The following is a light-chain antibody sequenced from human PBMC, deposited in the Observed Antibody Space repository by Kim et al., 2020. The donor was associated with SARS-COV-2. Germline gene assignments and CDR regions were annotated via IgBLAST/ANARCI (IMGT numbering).Light chain of an antibody. CDR1: NIGSKS. Sequence: SYELTQPPSVSVAPGKTARITCGGNNIGSKSVHWYQQKPGQAPVLVIYYDSDRPSGIPERFSDSNSGNTATLTISRVEAGDEADYYCQVWDSSSELVFGG. CDR3: QVWDSSSELV. V-gene: IGLV3-21*04. J-gene: IGLJ2*01. CDR2: YDS.